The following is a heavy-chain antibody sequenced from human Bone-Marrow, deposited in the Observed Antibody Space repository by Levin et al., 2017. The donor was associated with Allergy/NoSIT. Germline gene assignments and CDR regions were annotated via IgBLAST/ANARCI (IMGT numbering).Heavy chain of an antibody. Sequence: SCAVSGFSFSAYYMSWVRQAPGKGLEWISKISKSGSDSNYADSVKGRFTISRDNAKNSLYLEMNSLRVEDTAIYYCTKEDWWRFDYWGQGTLVTVSS. V-gene: IGHV3-11*05. D-gene: IGHD2-8*02. CDR2: ISKSGSDS. CDR1: GFSFSAYY. CDR3: TKEDWWRFDY. J-gene: IGHJ4*02.